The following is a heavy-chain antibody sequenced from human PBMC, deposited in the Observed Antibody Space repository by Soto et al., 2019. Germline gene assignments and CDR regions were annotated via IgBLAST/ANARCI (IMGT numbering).Heavy chain of an antibody. D-gene: IGHD3-3*02. J-gene: IGHJ5*02. CDR2: IYYSGST. V-gene: IGHV4-39*01. CDR1: GGSISSSNYY. CDR3: ATFRRGPLNWFDP. Sequence: QLQLQESGPGLVKPSETLSLTCTVSGGSISSSNYYWGWIRQPPGKGREWIGNIYYSGSTYYNPSLKSRFHISVEPSKNQISLQLKSVTAADTAVYYCATFRRGPLNWFDPWGQGTLVTVSS.